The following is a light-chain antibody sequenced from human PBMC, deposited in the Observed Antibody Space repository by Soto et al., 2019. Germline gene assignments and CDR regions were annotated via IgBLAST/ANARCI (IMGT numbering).Light chain of an antibody. CDR3: HQYNNWPQT. CDR2: GAS. V-gene: IGKV3D-15*01. J-gene: IGKJ1*01. Sequence: VVMTQSPATLSVSPGETATLSCRASQSIANNLAWYQQRPGQVPRLLVSGASTRATGIPARFSGSRSGTEFTLTITSLQSEDVAVYYCHQYNNWPQTFGQGTKVEIK. CDR1: QSIANN.